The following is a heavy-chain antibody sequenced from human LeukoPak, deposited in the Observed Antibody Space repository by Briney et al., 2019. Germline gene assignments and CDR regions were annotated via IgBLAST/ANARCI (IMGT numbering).Heavy chain of an antibody. CDR2: ISYDGSNK. V-gene: IGHV3-30*03. D-gene: IGHD5-12*01. J-gene: IGHJ5*02. CDR1: GFTFSSYG. CDR3: SRDRSRGYSFT. Sequence: GGSLRLSCAASGFTFSSYGMHWVRQAPGKGLEWVAVISYDGSNKYCADSVKGRFTISRDNSRNTLYLQMSNLRADDTAMYYCSRDRSRGYSFTWGQGTLVTVS.